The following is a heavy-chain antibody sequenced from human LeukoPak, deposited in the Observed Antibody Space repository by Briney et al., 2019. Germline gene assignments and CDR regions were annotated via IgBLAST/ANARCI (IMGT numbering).Heavy chain of an antibody. V-gene: IGHV3-53*01. CDR3: AISSPDFFYYLDV. D-gene: IGHD6-6*01. J-gene: IGHJ6*03. CDR1: GFTVSSNY. CDR2: IYSGGST. Sequence: GGSLRLSCAASGFTVSSNYMSWVRQAPGKGLEWVSVIYSGGSTYYADSVKGRFTISRDNSKNTLYLQLNSLRAEDTALYYCAISSPDFFYYLDVWGKGTTVTVSS.